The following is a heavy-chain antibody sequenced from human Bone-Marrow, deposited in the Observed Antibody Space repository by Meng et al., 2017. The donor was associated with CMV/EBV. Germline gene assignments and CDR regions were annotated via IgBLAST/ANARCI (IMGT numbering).Heavy chain of an antibody. CDR3: ARGVVDTAMVYTPSIGDNWFDP. J-gene: IGHJ5*02. Sequence: GGSLRLSCAASGFTFSSYWMSWVRQAPGKGLEWVANIKQDGSEKSYVDSVKGRFTISRANAKNSLYLQMNSLRAEDTAVYYCARGVVDTAMVYTPSIGDNWFDPWGQGTLVTVSS. D-gene: IGHD5-18*01. CDR2: IKQDGSEK. CDR1: GFTFSSYW. V-gene: IGHV3-7*04.